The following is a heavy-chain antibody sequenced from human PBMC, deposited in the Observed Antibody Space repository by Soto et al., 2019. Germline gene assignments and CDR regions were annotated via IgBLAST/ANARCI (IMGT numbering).Heavy chain of an antibody. D-gene: IGHD3-3*01. Sequence: ASVKVSCKASGYTFTGYYMHWVRQAPGQGLEWMGWINPNSGGTNYAQKFQGRVTMTRDTSISTAYMELSRLRSDDTAVYYCARTPILYDFWSGYYPFDYWGQGTLVTVSS. J-gene: IGHJ4*02. CDR2: INPNSGGT. CDR1: GYTFTGYY. CDR3: ARTPILYDFWSGYYPFDY. V-gene: IGHV1-2*02.